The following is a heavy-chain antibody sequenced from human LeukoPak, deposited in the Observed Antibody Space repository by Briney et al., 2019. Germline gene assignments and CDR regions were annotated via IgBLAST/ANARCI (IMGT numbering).Heavy chain of an antibody. D-gene: IGHD3-22*01. J-gene: IGHJ3*02. V-gene: IGHV3-7*01. CDR2: IKQDGSEK. CDR3: ARAYYDSSGYYPSAFDI. Sequence: GGSLRLSCAASGFTFSGYWMSWVRQAPGKGLEWVANIKQDGSEKYYVDSVKGRFTISRDNAKNSLYLQMNSLRAEDTAVYYCARAYYDSSGYYPSAFDIWGQGTMVTVSS. CDR1: GFTFSGYW.